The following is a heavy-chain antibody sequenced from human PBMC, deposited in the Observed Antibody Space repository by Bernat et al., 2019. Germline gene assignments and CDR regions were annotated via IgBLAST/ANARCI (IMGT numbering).Heavy chain of an antibody. CDR3: ARVLGEWGPRRCTGGSCPNWIDP. Sequence: EVQVVESGGGLAQPGGSLRLSCAASGFTVSGNYMTWVRQAPGKGPESVSLTYSSGSTYFADSVRGRFTISRDNSKNTMYLQMNSLSAEDTAVYYCARVLGEWGPRRCTGGSCPNWIDPWGQGALVTVSS. V-gene: IGHV3-66*01. CDR2: TYSSGST. CDR1: GFTVSGNY. J-gene: IGHJ5*02. D-gene: IGHD2-15*01.